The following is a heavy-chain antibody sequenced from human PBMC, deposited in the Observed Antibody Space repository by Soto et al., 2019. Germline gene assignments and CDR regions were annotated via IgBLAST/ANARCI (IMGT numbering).Heavy chain of an antibody. CDR2: LSYSGST. Sequence: SETLSLTCTVFGDSIRTSYWSWIRQSPGEGLEWIGYLSYSGSTYYNPSLKSRVTISIDTSKNQFSLKLTSMTAADTAVYFCARVSRTGTTGYYFDFWGQGMLVTVS. J-gene: IGHJ4*02. D-gene: IGHD1-1*01. CDR3: ARVSRTGTTGYYFDF. V-gene: IGHV4-59*01. CDR1: GDSIRTSY.